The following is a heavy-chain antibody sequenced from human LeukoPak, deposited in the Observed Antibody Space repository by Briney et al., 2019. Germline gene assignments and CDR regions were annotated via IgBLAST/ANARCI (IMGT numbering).Heavy chain of an antibody. J-gene: IGHJ2*01. D-gene: IGHD6-13*01. CDR3: ARVVRGAAGTSDWYFDL. V-gene: IGHV3-21*01. CDR1: GFTFSSYS. CDR2: ISSSSSYI. Sequence: KPGGSLRLSCAASGFTFSSYSMNWVRQAPGKGLEWVSSISSSSSYIYYADSVKGRFTISRDNAKNSLYLQMNSLRAEDTAVYYCARVVRGAAGTSDWYFDLWGRGTLVTVSS.